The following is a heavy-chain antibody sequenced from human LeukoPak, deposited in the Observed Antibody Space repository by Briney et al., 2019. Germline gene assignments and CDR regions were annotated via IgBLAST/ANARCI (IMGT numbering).Heavy chain of an antibody. V-gene: IGHV3-21*01. CDR2: ISSSSNYI. CDR1: GFTFSSYS. Sequence: PGGSLRLSCAASGFTFSSYSMNWVRQAPGKGLEWVSSISSSSNYIYYADSVKGRFTISRDNAKNSLYLQMNSLRAEDTAVYYCARGIYWGAAGPYFDYWGQGTLVTVSS. CDR3: ARGIYWGAAGPYFDY. J-gene: IGHJ4*02. D-gene: IGHD6-13*01.